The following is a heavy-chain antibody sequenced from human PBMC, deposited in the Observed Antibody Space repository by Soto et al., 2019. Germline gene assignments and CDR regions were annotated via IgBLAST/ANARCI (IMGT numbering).Heavy chain of an antibody. J-gene: IGHJ4*02. CDR3: ATDRGSTAFDY. CDR1: ASTFSRYG. CDR2: IWNDGSKQ. Sequence: QVQLVESGGGVVQPGTSLRLSCAASASTFSRYGMHWVRQGPGKGLEWVAVIWNDGSKQIYADSVKGRFTISRDNSKNTLYLKMNSLRAEDTAVYYCATDRGSTAFDYWGQGTLVTVAS. D-gene: IGHD3-10*01. V-gene: IGHV3-33*03.